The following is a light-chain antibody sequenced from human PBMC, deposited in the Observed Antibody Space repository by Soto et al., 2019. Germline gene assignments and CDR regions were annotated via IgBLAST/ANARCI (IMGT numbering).Light chain of an antibody. CDR3: SSKRTYSPV. J-gene: IGLJ1*01. CDR2: DVT. CDR1: SSDVGGYSY. V-gene: IGLV2-14*03. Sequence: QSALTQPASVSGSPGQSITISCTGTSSDVGGYSYVSWYQQHPGKAPKLMIYDVTDRPSGVSNRFSGSKSGNTASLTISGLQAEDEADYYCSSKRTYSPVFGTGTKVTVL.